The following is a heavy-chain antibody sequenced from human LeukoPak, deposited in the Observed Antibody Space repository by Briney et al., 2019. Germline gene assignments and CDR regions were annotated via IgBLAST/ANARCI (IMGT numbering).Heavy chain of an antibody. D-gene: IGHD1-1*01. J-gene: IGHJ4*02. V-gene: IGHV4-34*01. CDR2: TNHSGST. Sequence: SETLSLTCAVYGGSFSGYYWSWIRQPPGKGLEWIGETNHSGSTNYNPSLKSRVTISVDTSKNQFSLKLSSVTAADTAVYYCARRGTTGAFDYWGQGTLVTVSS. CDR3: ARRGTTGAFDY. CDR1: GGSFSGYY.